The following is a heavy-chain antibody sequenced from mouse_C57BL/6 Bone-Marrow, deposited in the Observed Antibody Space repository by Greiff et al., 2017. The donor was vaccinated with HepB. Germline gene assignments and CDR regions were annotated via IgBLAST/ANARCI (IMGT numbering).Heavy chain of an antibody. CDR2: IDPSDSYT. V-gene: IGHV1-69*01. J-gene: IGHJ2*01. Sequence: VQLQQSGAELVMPGASVKLSCKASGYTFTSYWMHWVKQRPGQGLEWIGEIDPSDSYTNYNQKFKGKSTLTVDKSSSTAYMQLSSLTSEDSAVYYCARKMANWDGGYFDYWGQGTTLTVSS. D-gene: IGHD4-1*01. CDR3: ARKMANWDGGYFDY. CDR1: GYTFTSYW.